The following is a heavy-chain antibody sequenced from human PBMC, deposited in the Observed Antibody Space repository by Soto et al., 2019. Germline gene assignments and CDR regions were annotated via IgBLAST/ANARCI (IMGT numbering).Heavy chain of an antibody. J-gene: IGHJ6*03. V-gene: IGHV3-48*01. CDR1: GFTFSSYS. D-gene: IGHD3-3*01. CDR2: ISSSCSTI. Sequence: PGGSLRLSCAASGFTFSSYSMNWVRQAPGKGLEWVSYISSSCSTIYYADSVKGRFTISRDNAKNSLYLQMNSLRAEDTAVYYCAIYQYYDFWSGYYPGYYYYYMDFWGKGTTVTVSS. CDR3: AIYQYYDFWSGYYPGYYYYYMDF.